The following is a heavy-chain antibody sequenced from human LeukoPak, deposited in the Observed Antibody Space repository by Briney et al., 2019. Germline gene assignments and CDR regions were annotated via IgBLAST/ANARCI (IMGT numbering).Heavy chain of an antibody. CDR1: GFIFSNYA. J-gene: IGHJ4*02. D-gene: IGHD3-9*01. CDR2: ITGSGGST. Sequence: GASLRLSCAASGFIFSNYAMSWVRQAPGKGLEWVPAITGSGGSTYYADSVKGRFTISRDNSKNTLYLQMNSLRAEDTAVYYCAKWGDYDVLTGYYVSDYWGQGTLVTVSS. V-gene: IGHV3-23*01. CDR3: AKWGDYDVLTGYYVSDY.